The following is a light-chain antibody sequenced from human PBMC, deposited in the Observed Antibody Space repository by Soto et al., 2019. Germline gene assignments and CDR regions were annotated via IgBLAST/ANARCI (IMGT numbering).Light chain of an antibody. CDR3: QSYDSSLSGSGV. Sequence: QSVLTQPPSVSRAPGQRVTISCAGSSSNIGAGYDVHWYQQLPGTAPKLLIYGNNNRPSGVPDRFSGSKSGTSASLAITGLQAEDEAEYYCQSYDSSLSGSGVFGGGTKLTFL. J-gene: IGLJ2*01. CDR2: GNN. CDR1: SSNIGAGYD. V-gene: IGLV1-40*01.